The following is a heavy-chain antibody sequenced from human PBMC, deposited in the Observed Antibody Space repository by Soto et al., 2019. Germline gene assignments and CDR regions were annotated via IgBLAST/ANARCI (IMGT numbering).Heavy chain of an antibody. CDR1: GFTFRSYT. J-gene: IGHJ4*01. CDR3: GRRTLTGSPTFDY. D-gene: IGHD3-9*01. Sequence: EVQLVESGGGLVKPGGSLRLSCAASGFTFRSYTMNWVRQAPGKGLEWVSFISSESTFIDYADSMKGRVTISRDNAKNSLHLQMNSLRAEDTAVYYCGRRTLTGSPTFDYWGHGIVVIVSS. CDR2: ISSESTFI. V-gene: IGHV3-21*02.